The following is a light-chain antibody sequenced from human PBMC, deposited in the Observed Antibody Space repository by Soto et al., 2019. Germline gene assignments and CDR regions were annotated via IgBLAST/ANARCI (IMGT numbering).Light chain of an antibody. CDR2: ATS. J-gene: IGKJ4*01. V-gene: IGKV1-27*01. CDR3: QKYNSAPLT. Sequence: DVQMTQSPSSLSAFVGDRVTITCLASQGIAPYLAWFQQKPGKVPKLLIYATSTLQSGVPSRFSGSGSGTDFTLTINSLQPEDVGTYYCQKYNSAPLTFGGGTKVESK. CDR1: QGIAPY.